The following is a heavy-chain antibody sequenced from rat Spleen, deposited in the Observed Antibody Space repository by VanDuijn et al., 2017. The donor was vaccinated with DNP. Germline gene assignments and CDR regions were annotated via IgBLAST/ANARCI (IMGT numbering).Heavy chain of an antibody. Sequence: EVKFVESGGGLVQPGRSLKLSCAASGFTFSDYNMAWVRQAPKKGLEWVASIINTGGSIYSPDSVKGRFTISRENAKSTLYLQMNSLRSEDTATYYCARHYNNNLHWFPYWGQGTLVTVSS. J-gene: IGHJ3*01. CDR1: GFTFSDYN. CDR3: ARHYNNNLHWFPY. D-gene: IGHD1-10*01. CDR2: IINTGGSI. V-gene: IGHV5-22*01.